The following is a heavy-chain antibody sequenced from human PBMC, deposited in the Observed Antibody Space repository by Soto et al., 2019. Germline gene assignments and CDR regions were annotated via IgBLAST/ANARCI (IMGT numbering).Heavy chain of an antibody. Sequence: QVQLVQSGAEVKKPGASVKVSCKVSGYTLTELSMHWVRQAPGKGLEWMGGFDPEDGETIYAQKFQGRVTMTEDTSTDTAYMELSSLRSEDTAVYYCATPSLSDGYCSGGSCFFFDYWGQGTLVTVSS. V-gene: IGHV1-24*01. D-gene: IGHD2-15*01. CDR3: ATPSLSDGYCSGGSCFFFDY. CDR1: GYTLTELS. J-gene: IGHJ4*02. CDR2: FDPEDGET.